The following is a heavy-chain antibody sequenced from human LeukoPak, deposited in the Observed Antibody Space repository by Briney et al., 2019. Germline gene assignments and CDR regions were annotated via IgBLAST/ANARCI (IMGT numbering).Heavy chain of an antibody. D-gene: IGHD2-8*01. CDR1: GVTFSSYS. CDR3: AKDRCSNGVGCYYYYMDV. V-gene: IGHV3-30*02. Sequence: GGSLRLSCAACGVTFSSYSMNWLRQAPGKGLEWVAYIQYDGSNEQYADSVKGRFRISRDSSKNILYLQMNSLRAEDTAVYYCAKDRCSNGVGCYYYYMDVWGKGTTVTISS. CDR2: IQYDGSNE. J-gene: IGHJ6*03.